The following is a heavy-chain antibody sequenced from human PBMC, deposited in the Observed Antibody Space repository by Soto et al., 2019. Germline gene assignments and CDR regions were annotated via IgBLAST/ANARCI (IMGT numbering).Heavy chain of an antibody. J-gene: IGHJ4*02. D-gene: IGHD2-21*01. CDR3: ASDRCRMDACGDFDY. V-gene: IGHV3-30-3*01. CDR1: GFTFSNYA. Sequence: QVQLVESGGGIVQPGRSLRLSCDSSGFTFSNYAMHWVRQAPGKGLEWVAVISYDGSNYYYSDSVEGRFTTSRDNSKNTLYLQMNSLRAEDTALYYWASDRCRMDACGDFDYWGQGTLVTVSS. CDR2: ISYDGSNY.